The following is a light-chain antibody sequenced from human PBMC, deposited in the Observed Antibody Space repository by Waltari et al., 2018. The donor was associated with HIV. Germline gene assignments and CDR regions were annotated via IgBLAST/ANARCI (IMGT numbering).Light chain of an antibody. J-gene: IGKJ1*01. CDR1: QSISSY. CDR2: AAS. Sequence: DIQMTQSPSSLSASVGERVTITCRASQSISSYLNWYQQKPVKAPKLLIYAASSLQSGVPSRFSGSGSGTDLTLTISSLQTEDFATYYCQQSYSTPRACGQGTKVEIK. CDR3: QQSYSTPRA. V-gene: IGKV1-39*01.